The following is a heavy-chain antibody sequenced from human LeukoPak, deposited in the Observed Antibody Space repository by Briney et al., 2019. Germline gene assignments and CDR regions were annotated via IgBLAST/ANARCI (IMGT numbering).Heavy chain of an antibody. Sequence: GGSLRLSCAASGFTFSSHGMNWVRQAPGKGLEWVSGISGSGGNTYYADSVKGRFTIARDNAKNSVYLEMNSLRADDTAVYYCARSARLMKGVVEVTALDDWGQGTLVTVSS. CDR2: ISGSGGNT. D-gene: IGHD3-3*01. J-gene: IGHJ4*02. CDR3: ARSARLMKGVVEVTALDD. CDR1: GFTFSSHG. V-gene: IGHV3-21*01.